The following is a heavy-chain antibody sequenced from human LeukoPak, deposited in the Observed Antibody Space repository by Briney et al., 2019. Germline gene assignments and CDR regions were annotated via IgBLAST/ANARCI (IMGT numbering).Heavy chain of an antibody. CDR1: GFTFGSYG. V-gene: IGHV3-33*01. D-gene: IGHD2-2*01. Sequence: GGSLRLSCAASGFTFGSYGMHWVRQAPGKGLEWVAVIWYDGSNKCYADSVKGRFTISGDNSKNTLYLQMNSLRAEDTAVYYCARAPPVVPAALALYGMDVWGQGTTVTVSS. CDR2: IWYDGSNK. J-gene: IGHJ6*02. CDR3: ARAPPVVPAALALYGMDV.